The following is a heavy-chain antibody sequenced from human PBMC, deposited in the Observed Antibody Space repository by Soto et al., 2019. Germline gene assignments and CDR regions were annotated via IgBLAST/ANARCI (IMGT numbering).Heavy chain of an antibody. J-gene: IGHJ4*02. V-gene: IGHV4-31*03. CDR3: ARAFYGDYVYFDY. D-gene: IGHD4-17*01. CDR1: GGSISSGCYY. Sequence: QVQLQESGPGLVKPSQTLSLTCTVSGGSISSGCYYWSWIRQHPGKGLEWIGYIYYSVSTYYNPSLKSRVTISVDTSKNQFALKLSSVTAADTAGYYCARAFYGDYVYFDYWGQGTLVTVSS. CDR2: IYYSVST.